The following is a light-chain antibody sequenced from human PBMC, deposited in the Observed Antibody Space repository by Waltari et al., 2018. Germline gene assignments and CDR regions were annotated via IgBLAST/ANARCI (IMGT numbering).Light chain of an antibody. J-gene: IGLJ2*01. CDR1: SSNIGRHT. V-gene: IGLV1-44*01. CDR2: SNN. Sequence: QSVLTQPPSASGTPGPTVTLSCSGSSSNIGRHTVNSYQQLPGTAPKLLIYSNNQRPSGVPDRFSGSKSGTSASLAISGLQSEDEADYYCAAWDDSLNGVVFGGGTKLTVL. CDR3: AAWDDSLNGVV.